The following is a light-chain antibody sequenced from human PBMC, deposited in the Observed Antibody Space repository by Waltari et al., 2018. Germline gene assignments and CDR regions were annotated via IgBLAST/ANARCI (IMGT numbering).Light chain of an antibody. V-gene: IGKV2-28*01. CDR3: MQSLQALWT. CDR1: QSLLHRNGNNY. CDR2: LGS. J-gene: IGKJ1*01. Sequence: IVVTQSPLSLPVTPGEPASISCRSSQSLLHRNGNNYLDCYLQKPGHSPQLLIYLGSNRASGVPDRFSGSGSGTDFTLRISRVEAEDVGVYYCMQSLQALWTFGPGTKLEI.